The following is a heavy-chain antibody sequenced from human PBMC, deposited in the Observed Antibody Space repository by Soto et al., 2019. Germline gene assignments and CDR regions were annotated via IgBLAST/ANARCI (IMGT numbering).Heavy chain of an antibody. J-gene: IGHJ3*02. D-gene: IGHD3-16*01. CDR1: GFTFSSYA. Sequence: GGSLRLSCAASGFTFSSYAMSWVRQAPGKGLEWVSAISGSGGSTYYADSVKGRFTISRDNSKNTLYLQMNSLRAEDTAVYYCAKYVSGDLFFGDDAFDIWGQGTMVTVSS. CDR2: ISGSGGST. V-gene: IGHV3-23*01. CDR3: AKYVSGDLFFGDDAFDI.